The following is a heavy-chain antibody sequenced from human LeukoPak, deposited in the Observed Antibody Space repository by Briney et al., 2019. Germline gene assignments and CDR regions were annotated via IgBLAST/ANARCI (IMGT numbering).Heavy chain of an antibody. CDR2: INHSGST. V-gene: IGHV4-34*01. J-gene: IGHJ5*02. CDR3: ARAVPPWRGFDP. CDR1: GGSSSGYY. Sequence: SQTLSLTCAVYGGSSSGYYWSWIRHTPRKGQEWIGEINHSGSTNYNPSLKSRVTISVDTSKNQFSLKLSSVTAADTAVYYCARAVPPWRGFDPWGQGTLVSFSS. D-gene: IGHD1-1*01.